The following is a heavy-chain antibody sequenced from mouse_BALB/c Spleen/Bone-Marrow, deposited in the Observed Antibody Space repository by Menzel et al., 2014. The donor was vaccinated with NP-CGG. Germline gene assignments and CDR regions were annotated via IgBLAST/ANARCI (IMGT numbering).Heavy chain of an antibody. CDR1: GFTFTSYW. V-gene: IGHV1S132*01. CDR2: IFPGTGTT. CDR3: ASRDSSGYVPDY. D-gene: IGHD3-2*01. J-gene: IGHJ2*01. Sequence: VQLVESGAELVKPGASVKLSCKTSGFTFTSYWIQWVKQRPGQGLGWIGEIFPGTGTTYYNEKSKGKATLTIDTSSSTAYMQLSSLTSEDSAVYFCASRDSSGYVPDYWGQGTTLTVSS.